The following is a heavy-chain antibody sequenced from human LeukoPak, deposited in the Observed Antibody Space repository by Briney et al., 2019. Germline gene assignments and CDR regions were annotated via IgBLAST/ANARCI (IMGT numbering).Heavy chain of an antibody. D-gene: IGHD5-12*01. J-gene: IGHJ4*02. V-gene: IGHV3-15*01. CDR1: GFTFSSYA. CDR2: IKSKPDGATT. CDR3: TSVGYSDYVAAF. Sequence: GGSLRLSCAASGFTFSSYAMSWVRQAPGKGLEWVGRIKSKPDGATTDYAAPVKGRFTISRDDSKNTLYLHMNSLKTEDTAVYYCTSVGYSDYVAAFWGQGTLVTVSS.